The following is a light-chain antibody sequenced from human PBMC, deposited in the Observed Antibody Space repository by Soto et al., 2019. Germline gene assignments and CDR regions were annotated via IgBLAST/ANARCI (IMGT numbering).Light chain of an antibody. Sequence: EIVLTQSPGTLSLSPGERATLSCRASQSVSSNYLAWYQQKPGQAPRPLIYGASSRATGIPDRFSGSGAGTDFTLTISRLESEDFAAYYCQQYGSSPWTFGQGTKVDIK. J-gene: IGKJ1*01. CDR3: QQYGSSPWT. CDR1: QSVSSNY. CDR2: GAS. V-gene: IGKV3-20*01.